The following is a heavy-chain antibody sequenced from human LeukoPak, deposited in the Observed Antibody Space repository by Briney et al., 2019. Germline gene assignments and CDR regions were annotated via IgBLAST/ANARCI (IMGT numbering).Heavy chain of an antibody. Sequence: PGGSLRLSCAASGFTFSSYGMSWVRQAPGKGLEWVSAISGSGGSTYYADSVKGRFTISRDNSKNTLYLQMNSLRAEDTAVYYCAKAGGLLWFGELSPINYYYYYYMDVWGKGTTVTISS. V-gene: IGHV3-23*01. J-gene: IGHJ6*03. CDR3: AKAGGLLWFGELSPINYYYYYYMDV. CDR1: GFTFSSYG. CDR2: ISGSGGST. D-gene: IGHD3-10*01.